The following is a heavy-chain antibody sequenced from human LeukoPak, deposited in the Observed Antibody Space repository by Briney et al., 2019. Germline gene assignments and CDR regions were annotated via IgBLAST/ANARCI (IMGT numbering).Heavy chain of an antibody. CDR2: ISSSSSYI. CDR1: GFTFSSYS. V-gene: IGHV3-21*01. CDR3: ARDEWGDAFDI. J-gene: IGHJ3*02. D-gene: IGHD1-26*01. Sequence: PGGSLRLSCAASGFTFSSYSMNWVRQAPGKGLKWVSSISSSSSYIHSADSVRGRFTISRDNAKNSLFLQMNSLRAEDTAVYYCARDEWGDAFDIWGRGTMVTVFS.